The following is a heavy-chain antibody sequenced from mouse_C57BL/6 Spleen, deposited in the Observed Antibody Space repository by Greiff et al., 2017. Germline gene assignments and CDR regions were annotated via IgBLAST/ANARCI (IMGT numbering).Heavy chain of an antibody. J-gene: IGHJ4*01. CDR1: GFSLTSYG. V-gene: IGHV2-5*01. CDR3: AKGGYYGSAMDY. Sequence: QVQLQQSGPCLVPPSQSLSITCPVSGFSLTSYGVHWVRQSPGKGLEWLGVIWRGGSTDYNAAFMSRLSITKDNSKSQVFFKMNSLQADDTAIYYCAKGGYYGSAMDYWGQGTSVTVSS. CDR2: IWRGGST. D-gene: IGHD2-3*01.